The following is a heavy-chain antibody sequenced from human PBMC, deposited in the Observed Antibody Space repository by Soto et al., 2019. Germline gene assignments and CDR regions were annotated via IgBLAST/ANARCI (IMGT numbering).Heavy chain of an antibody. CDR1: GDAIYIGGYY. J-gene: IGHJ5*02. CDR2: ISDRGDI. V-gene: IGHV4-61*08. CDR3: ARGRHWFGP. Sequence: PSETLSLTCTVSGDAIYIGGYYWNWFRQSPGKGLEWIGQISDRGDINYNPPLESRVAISTDTSKNQVSLTLTAVNAADTAVYFCARGRHWFGPWGQGTLVTVSS.